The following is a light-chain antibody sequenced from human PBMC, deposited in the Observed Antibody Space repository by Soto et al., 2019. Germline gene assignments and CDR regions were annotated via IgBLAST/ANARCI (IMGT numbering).Light chain of an antibody. Sequence: QAVVTQPPSVSGAPGQRVSISCTGTSSNIGAGYDVHWYQHLPGTAPKLLIFGDINRPSGVPDRFSGSKSGTSASLAITGLQAEDEADYYCQSYDSRLSISVFGGGTKVTVL. V-gene: IGLV1-40*01. CDR2: GDI. CDR1: SSNIGAGYD. CDR3: QSYDSRLSISV. J-gene: IGLJ2*01.